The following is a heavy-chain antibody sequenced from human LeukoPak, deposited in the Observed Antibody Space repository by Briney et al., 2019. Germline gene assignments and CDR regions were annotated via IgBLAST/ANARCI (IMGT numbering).Heavy chain of an antibody. CDR1: GFTFSSYA. J-gene: IGHJ4*02. CDR2: ISASGGST. Sequence: GGSLRLSCAASGFTFSSYAMSWVRQAPGKGLEWVSGISASGGSTYYADSVKGRFTISRDNSKNTLYLQMNSLRAEDTALYYCAKDGPQSEYQPLGSSDYWGQGTRVTVSS. V-gene: IGHV3-23*01. D-gene: IGHD2-2*01. CDR3: AKDGPQSEYQPLGSSDY.